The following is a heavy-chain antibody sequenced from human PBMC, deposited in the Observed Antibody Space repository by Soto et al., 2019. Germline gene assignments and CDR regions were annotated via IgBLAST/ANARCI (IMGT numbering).Heavy chain of an antibody. V-gene: IGHV1-69*08. CDR2: IVPTLRIT. Sequence: QVQLVQSGAEVKKPGASLRVSCETSGGTSTIYTITWVRQAPGQGLQWMGRIVPTLRITNYAQEFQGRLTITADSSTSTAHIELTSLSSEDTARYYCATDKCGAGRVGVHSWGQGTLVTVSS. D-gene: IGHD1-26*01. CDR3: ATDKCGAGRVGVHS. CDR1: GGTSTIYT. J-gene: IGHJ5*02.